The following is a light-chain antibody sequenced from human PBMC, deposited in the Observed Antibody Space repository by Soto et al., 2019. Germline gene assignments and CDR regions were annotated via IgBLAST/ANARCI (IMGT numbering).Light chain of an antibody. CDR1: QSGSSSY. J-gene: IGKJ5*01. CDR3: QQYGSSPFT. CDR2: GAS. V-gene: IGKV3-20*01. Sequence: EIVLTQSPGTQSLSPGERATLSCRASQSGSSSYLAWYQQKPGQAPRLLIYGASSRATGIPDRFSGSGSGTDFTLTISRLEPEDFAVYYCQQYGSSPFTFGQGTRLEIK.